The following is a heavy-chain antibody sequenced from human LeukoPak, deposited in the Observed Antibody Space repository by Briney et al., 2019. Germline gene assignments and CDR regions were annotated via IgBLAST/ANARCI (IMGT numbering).Heavy chain of an antibody. Sequence: GASVKVSCKASGYTFTGYYIHWVRQAPGQGLEWMGWITPYSGGTNYAQRFQGRVTMTWDTSISTAYMELSSLRSEDTAVYYCATEGSPGRTWGFDYWGQGTLVTVSS. CDR2: ITPYSGGT. D-gene: IGHD1-26*01. J-gene: IGHJ4*02. CDR1: GYTFTGYY. V-gene: IGHV1-2*02. CDR3: ATEGSPGRTWGFDY.